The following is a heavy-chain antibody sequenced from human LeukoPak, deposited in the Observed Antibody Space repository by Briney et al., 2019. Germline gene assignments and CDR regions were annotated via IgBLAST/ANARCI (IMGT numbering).Heavy chain of an antibody. CDR2: IIPFFGTA. CDR1: GGTFSSYA. D-gene: IGHD7-27*01. Sequence: ASVKVSCKASGGTFSSYAISWVRQAPGQGLEWMGRIIPFFGTANYAQKFQGRVTITTDESTSTAYMELSSLRSEDTAVYYCALGALTGDLSDWGQGTLVTVSS. V-gene: IGHV1-69*05. J-gene: IGHJ4*02. CDR3: ALGALTGDLSD.